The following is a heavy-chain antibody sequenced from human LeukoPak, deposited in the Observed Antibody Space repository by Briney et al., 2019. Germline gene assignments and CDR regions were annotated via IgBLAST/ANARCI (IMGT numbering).Heavy chain of an antibody. CDR2: IKQDGSEK. D-gene: IGHD2-2*01. J-gene: IGHJ3*02. V-gene: IGHV3-7*03. CDR1: GFTFSSYW. CDR3: ARDFRDCSSTSCYGDAFDI. Sequence: PGGSLRLSCAASGFTFSSYWMSWVRQAPGKGLEWVANIKQDGSEKYYVDSVKGRFTISRDNAKNSLYLQMNSLGAEDTAVYYCARDFRDCSSTSCYGDAFDIWGQGTMVTVSS.